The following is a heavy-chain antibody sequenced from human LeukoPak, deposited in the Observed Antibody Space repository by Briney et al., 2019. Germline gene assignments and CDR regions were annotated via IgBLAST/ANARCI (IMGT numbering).Heavy chain of an antibody. CDR1: GFTFSTYW. CDR2: IKSDGST. V-gene: IGHV3-74*01. J-gene: IGHJ1*01. Sequence: GGSLRPSCAAAGFTFSTYWMHWVRHAPGKVLVWVSRIKSDGSTNYADSVKGRFTISRDNAKNTLSLQMNSLRPEDTGVYYCARAPSEIGGYYPEYFRHWGQGTLVTVSS. CDR3: ARAPSEIGGYYPEYFRH. D-gene: IGHD3-3*01.